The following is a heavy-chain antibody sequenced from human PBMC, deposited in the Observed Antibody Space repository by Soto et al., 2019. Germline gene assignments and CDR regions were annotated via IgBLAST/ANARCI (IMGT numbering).Heavy chain of an antibody. CDR2: MNPKSGNT. V-gene: IGHV1-8*01. CDR1: GSTFTSDD. J-gene: IGHJ6*02. Sequence: RASVKVSSKASGSTFTSDDINWVRQATGQGLEWMGWMNPKSGNTGYAQRFQGRVTMTRNTYISTAYMELSSLRSEDTAVYYCARGRGEHNYCYYGMDVWGQGTTVTVSS. D-gene: IGHD3-3*01. CDR3: ARGRGEHNYCYYGMDV.